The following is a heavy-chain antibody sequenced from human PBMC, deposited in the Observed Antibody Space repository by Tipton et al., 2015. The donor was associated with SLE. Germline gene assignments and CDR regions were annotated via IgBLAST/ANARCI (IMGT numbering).Heavy chain of an antibody. CDR3: ARAGGGDSNWFDP. CDR1: GGSISSSSYY. CDR2: IYYSGST. V-gene: IGHV4-39*07. Sequence: TLSLTCTVSGGSISSSSYYWGWIRQPPGKGLEWIGSIYYSGSTYYNPSLKSRVTISVDTSKNQFSLKLSSVTDADTAVYYCARAGGGDSNWFDPWGQGTLVTVSS. J-gene: IGHJ5*02. D-gene: IGHD2-21*01.